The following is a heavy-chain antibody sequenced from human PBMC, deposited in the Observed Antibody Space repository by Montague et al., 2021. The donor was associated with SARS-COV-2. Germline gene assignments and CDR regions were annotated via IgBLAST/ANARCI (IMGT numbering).Heavy chain of an antibody. Sequence: SETLSLTCAVYGESFSGFFWSWIRQPPGKGLEWIAEINDRGVTNYNYNPSLGSRVTISADTSKNQFSLKLRSVTAADTAVYYCAWGDPQTLTVISLRGKSANDYWGQGTLVTVSS. CDR2: INDRGVTNY. CDR1: GESFSGFF. CDR3: AWGDPQTLTVISLRGKSANDY. V-gene: IGHV4-34*01. D-gene: IGHD4-11*01. J-gene: IGHJ4*02.